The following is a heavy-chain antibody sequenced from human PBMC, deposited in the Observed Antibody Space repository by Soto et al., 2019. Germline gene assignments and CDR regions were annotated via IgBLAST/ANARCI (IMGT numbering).Heavy chain of an antibody. CDR2: IHSSAYT. CDR1: GGSISSGGYY. CDR3: ARGRRFRDNGSGIDY. D-gene: IGHD3-10*01. V-gene: IGHV4-31*03. J-gene: IGHJ4*02. Sequence: QVQLQESGPGLVKPSQTLSLTCTVSGGSISSGGYYWSWIRQHPGKGLEWIGYIHSSAYTYYNPSLKSRVTXXVAMSKNQFSLKLSSVTAADTAVYYCARGRRFRDNGSGIDYWGQGTLVTVSS.